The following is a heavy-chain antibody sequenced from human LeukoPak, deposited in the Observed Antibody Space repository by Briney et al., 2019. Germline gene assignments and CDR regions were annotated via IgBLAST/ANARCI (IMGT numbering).Heavy chain of an antibody. CDR3: ARSDCSSTSCYRSDAFDI. V-gene: IGHV3-30*04. D-gene: IGHD2-2*01. CDR2: ISYDGSNK. CDR1: GFTFSSYA. J-gene: IGHJ3*02. Sequence: GRSLRLSCAASGFTFSSYATHWVRQAPGKGLEWVAVISYDGSNKYYADSVKGRFTISRDNSKNTLYLQMDSLRAEDTAVYYCARSDCSSTSCYRSDAFDIWGQGTMVTVSS.